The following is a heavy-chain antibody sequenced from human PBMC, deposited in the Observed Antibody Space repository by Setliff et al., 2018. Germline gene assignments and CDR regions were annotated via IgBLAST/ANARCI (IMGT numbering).Heavy chain of an antibody. CDR1: GGSVSDSTYY. D-gene: IGHD4-17*01. CDR2: IYYSGST. CDR3: ARGRLLYVGDSHYFDI. V-gene: IGHV4-39*01. Sequence: SETLSLTCTVSGGSVSDSTYYWGWVRQPPGKGLEWIGSIYYSGSTYYNPSLRSRVTISVDTSKNQFSLSLTSVTAEDTAVYYCARGRLLYVGDSHYFDIWGQGTLVTVSS. J-gene: IGHJ4*02.